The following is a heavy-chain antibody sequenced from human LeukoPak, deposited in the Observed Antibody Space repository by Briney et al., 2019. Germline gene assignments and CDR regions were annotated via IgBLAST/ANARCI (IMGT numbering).Heavy chain of an antibody. J-gene: IGHJ3*02. D-gene: IGHD3-10*01. Sequence: SVKVSCKASGGTFSSYAISWVRQAPGQGLEWMGGIIPIFGTANYAQKFQGRVTITTDESTSTAYMELSSLRPEDTAVYYCARDTYGSGSLENDAFDIWGQGTMVTVSS. V-gene: IGHV1-69*05. CDR3: ARDTYGSGSLENDAFDI. CDR2: IIPIFGTA. CDR1: GGTFSSYA.